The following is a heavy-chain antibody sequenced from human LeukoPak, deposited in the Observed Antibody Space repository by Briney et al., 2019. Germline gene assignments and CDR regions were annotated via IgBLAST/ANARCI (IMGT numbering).Heavy chain of an antibody. Sequence: GSLRLSCAASGFTFSSYEMNWVRQAPGKGLEWVSYISSSGSTIYYADSVKGRFTISRDNAKNSLYLQMNSLRAEDTAVYYCAGGSGVEEEADTHFFDYWGQGTLVTVSS. CDR3: AGGSGVEEEADTHFFDY. D-gene: IGHD3-10*01. V-gene: IGHV3-48*03. CDR2: ISSSGSTI. CDR1: GFTFSSYE. J-gene: IGHJ4*02.